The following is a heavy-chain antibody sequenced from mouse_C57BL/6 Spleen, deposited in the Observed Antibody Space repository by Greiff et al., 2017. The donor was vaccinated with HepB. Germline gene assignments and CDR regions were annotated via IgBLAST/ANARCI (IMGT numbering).Heavy chain of an antibody. J-gene: IGHJ2*01. Sequence: DVQLVESGGGLVKPGGSLKLSCAASGFTFSSYAMSWVRQTPEKRLEWVATISDGGSYTYYPDNVKGRFTISRDNAMNNLYLQMSHLKSEDTAMYYCARCTTVVGEYYFDYWGQGTTLTVSS. CDR2: ISDGGSYT. CDR1: GFTFSSYA. D-gene: IGHD1-1*01. CDR3: ARCTTVVGEYYFDY. V-gene: IGHV5-4*01.